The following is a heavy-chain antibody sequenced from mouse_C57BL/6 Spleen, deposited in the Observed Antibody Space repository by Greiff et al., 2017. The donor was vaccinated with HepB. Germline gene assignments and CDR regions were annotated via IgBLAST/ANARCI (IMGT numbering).Heavy chain of an antibody. J-gene: IGHJ4*01. V-gene: IGHV5-12*01. CDR3: AGFDDSPYYYAMDY. CDR2: ISNGGGST. CDR1: GFTFSDYY. Sequence: DVMLVESGGGLVQPGGSLKLSCAASGFTFSDYYMYWVRQTPEKRLEWVAYISNGGGSTYYPDTVKGRFTISRDNAKNTLYLQMSRLKSEDTAMYYCAGFDDSPYYYAMDYWGQGTSVTVSS.